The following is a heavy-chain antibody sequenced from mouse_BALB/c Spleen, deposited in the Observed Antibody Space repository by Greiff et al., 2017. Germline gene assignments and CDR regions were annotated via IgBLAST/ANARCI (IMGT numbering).Heavy chain of an antibody. CDR2: ISSGGST. J-gene: IGHJ4*01. V-gene: IGHV5-6-5*01. CDR1: GFTFSSYA. D-gene: IGHD1-1*01. Sequence: EVKLVESGGGLVKPGGSLKLSCAASGFTFSSYAMSWVRQTPEKRLEWVASISSGGSTYYPDSVKGRFTISRDNARNILYLQMSSLRSEDTAMYYCARGEDYYGGYAMDYWGQGTSVTVSS. CDR3: ARGEDYYGGYAMDY.